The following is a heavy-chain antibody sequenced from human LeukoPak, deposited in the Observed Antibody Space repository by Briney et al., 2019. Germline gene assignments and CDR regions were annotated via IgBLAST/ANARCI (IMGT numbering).Heavy chain of an antibody. D-gene: IGHD4-17*01. V-gene: IGHV1-2*02. CDR3: ARHTNTVIEY. CDR2: INPNSGGT. J-gene: IGHJ4*02. Sequence: ASVKVSSKPSGYTFTGYYIHWVRQAPGQGLEWMGWINPNSGGTNYAQKFRGRVTMTRDTSISTAYMELSRLRSHDTAVFYCARHTNTVIEYWGQGTLVTVSS. CDR1: GYTFTGYY.